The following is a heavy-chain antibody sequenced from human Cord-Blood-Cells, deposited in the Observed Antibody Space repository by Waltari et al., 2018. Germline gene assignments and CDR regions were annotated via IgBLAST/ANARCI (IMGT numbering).Heavy chain of an antibody. CDR3: ARLDLRGQLGGSYYYGMDV. Sequence: EVQLVESGGGLVQPGGSLRLSCAASGFTFSSYSMNWVRPAPGNGLEWVSYISSSSSTIYYADSVKGRFTISRDNAKNSLYLQMNSLRAEDTAVYYCARLDLRGQLGGSYYYGMDVWGQGTTVTVSS. CDR2: ISSSSSTI. J-gene: IGHJ6*02. V-gene: IGHV3-48*01. CDR1: GFTFSSYS. D-gene: IGHD6-6*01.